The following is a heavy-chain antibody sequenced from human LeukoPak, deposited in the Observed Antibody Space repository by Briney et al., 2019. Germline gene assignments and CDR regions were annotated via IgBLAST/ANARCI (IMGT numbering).Heavy chain of an antibody. CDR3: AKRYSSGWYENGFDP. V-gene: IGHV3-43D*04. CDR2: ISWDGIST. CDR1: GFTFDDYA. J-gene: IGHJ5*02. D-gene: IGHD6-19*01. Sequence: GGSLRLSCAASGFTFDDYAMHWVRQAPGKGLEWVSLISWDGISTYYADSVKGRFTISRDNSKNSLYLQMNSLRAEDTALYYCAKRYSSGWYENGFDPWGQGTLVTVSS.